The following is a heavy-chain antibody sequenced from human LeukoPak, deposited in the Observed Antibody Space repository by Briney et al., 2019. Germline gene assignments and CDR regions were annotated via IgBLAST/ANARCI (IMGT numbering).Heavy chain of an antibody. J-gene: IGHJ4*02. V-gene: IGHV3-33*06. Sequence: GGSLRLSCAASGFTFSHYGMHWVRQAPDRGLEWVAVIWSDGSNKFYADSVKGRFTISRDNSQNTVDLHMNILRAEDTAVYYCAKDAQRGFDYSNSLEYWGQGTLVTVSS. CDR2: IWSDGSNK. D-gene: IGHD4-11*01. CDR1: GFTFSHYG. CDR3: AKDAQRGFDYSNSLEY.